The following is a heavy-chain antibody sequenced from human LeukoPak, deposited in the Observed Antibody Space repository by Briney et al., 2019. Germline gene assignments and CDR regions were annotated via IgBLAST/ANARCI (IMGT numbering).Heavy chain of an antibody. D-gene: IGHD3-3*01. J-gene: IGHJ4*02. CDR2: ISGSGGSA. V-gene: IGHV3-23*01. CDR3: AKVGFSEMEWLLYSDH. CDR1: GFTFSGFA. Sequence: GGSLRLSCAASGFTFSGFAMNWVRQAPGKGLEWVSGISGSGGSAYYADSVKGRFTLSRDNSKNTNTLYLQMNSLRAEDTAVYYCAKVGFSEMEWLLYSDHWGQGTLVTVSS.